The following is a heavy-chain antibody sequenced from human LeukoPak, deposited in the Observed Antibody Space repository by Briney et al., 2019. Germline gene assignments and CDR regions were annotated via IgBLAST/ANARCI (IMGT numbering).Heavy chain of an antibody. CDR1: GGSISSGGYY. J-gene: IGHJ3*02. CDR3: ARRFGTTTVAYDAFDI. D-gene: IGHD4-23*01. CDR2: IYYSGST. V-gene: IGHV4-61*08. Sequence: PSQTLSLTCTVSGGSISSGGYYWSWIRQPPGKGLEWIGYIYYSGSTNYNPSLKSRVTISVDTSKNQFSLKLSSVTAADTAVYYCARRFGTTTVAYDAFDIWGQGTMVTVSS.